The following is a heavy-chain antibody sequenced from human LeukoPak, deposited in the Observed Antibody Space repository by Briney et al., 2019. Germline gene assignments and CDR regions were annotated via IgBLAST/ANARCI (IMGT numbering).Heavy chain of an antibody. CDR3: ARHRTIAVATNY. CDR2: IYYSGST. J-gene: IGHJ4*02. CDR1: GGSISSSSYY. D-gene: IGHD6-19*01. V-gene: IGHV4-39*01. Sequence: SETLSLTCTVSGGSISSSSYYWGWIRQPPGKGLEWIGSIYYSGSTYYNPSLKSRVTISVDTSKNQFSLKLSSVTAVDTAVYYCARHRTIAVATNYWGQGTLVTVSS.